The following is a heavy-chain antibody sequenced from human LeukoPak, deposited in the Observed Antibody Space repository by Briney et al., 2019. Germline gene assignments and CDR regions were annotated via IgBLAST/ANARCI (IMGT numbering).Heavy chain of an antibody. CDR2: MNPNSGNT. D-gene: IGHD3-22*01. V-gene: IGHV1-8*01. CDR3: ARNRAYYYDSSGPAGAFDI. J-gene: IGHJ3*02. Sequence: ASVKVSCKASGYTFTSYDINWVRQATGQGLEWMGWMNPNSGNTGYAQKFQGRVTMTRNTSISTAYMELRSLRSDDTAVYYCARNRAYYYDSSGPAGAFDIWGQGTMVTVSS. CDR1: GYTFTSYD.